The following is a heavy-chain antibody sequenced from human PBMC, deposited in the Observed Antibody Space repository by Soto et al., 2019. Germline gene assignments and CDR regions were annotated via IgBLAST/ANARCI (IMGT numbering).Heavy chain of an antibody. CDR2: ISYDGSNK. CDR3: EKGPYYSLDY. J-gene: IGHJ4*02. Sequence: QVQLVESGGGVVQPGRSLRLSCAASGFTFSSYGMHWVRQAPGKGLEWVAVISYDGSNKYYADSVKGRFTISRDNSKNTLYLQMNSLRAEDTAVYYCEKGPYYSLDYWGQGTLVTVSS. D-gene: IGHD1-26*01. V-gene: IGHV3-30*18. CDR1: GFTFSSYG.